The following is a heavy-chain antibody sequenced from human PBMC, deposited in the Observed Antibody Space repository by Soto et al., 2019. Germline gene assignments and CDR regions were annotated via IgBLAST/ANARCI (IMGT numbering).Heavy chain of an antibody. J-gene: IGHJ4*02. V-gene: IGHV1-69*12. CDR3: ARDGGVYDYSPFDY. Sequence: QVQLVQSGAEVKKPGSSVKVSCKASGGTFSNYAISWVRQAPGQGLEWMGGIIPIFGTADYAQKFQGRVTITADESMSTAYMELSSLRSEDTAVYYCARDGGVYDYSPFDYWGQGTLVTVSS. CDR2: IIPIFGTA. D-gene: IGHD4-4*01. CDR1: GGTFSNYA.